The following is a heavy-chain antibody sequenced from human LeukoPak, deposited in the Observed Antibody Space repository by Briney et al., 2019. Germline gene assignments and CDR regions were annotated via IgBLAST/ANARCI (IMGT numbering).Heavy chain of an antibody. Sequence: SQTLSLTCAISGDSVSSNSAAWNWIRQSPSRGLEWLGRTYYRSKWYNDYAVSVKSRITINPDTSKNQFSLQLNSVTPEDTAVYYCARANSSWYEYYYYYGMDVWGQGTTVTVSS. CDR1: GDSVSSNSAA. D-gene: IGHD6-13*01. CDR3: ARANSSWYEYYYYYGMDV. V-gene: IGHV6-1*01. CDR2: TYYRSKWYN. J-gene: IGHJ6*02.